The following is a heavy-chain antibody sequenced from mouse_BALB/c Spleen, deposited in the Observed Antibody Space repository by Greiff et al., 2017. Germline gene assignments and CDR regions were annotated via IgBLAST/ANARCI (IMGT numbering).Heavy chain of an antibody. J-gene: IGHJ2*01. Sequence: VKLMESGPGLVQPSQSLSITCTVSGFSLTSYGVHWVRQSPGKGLEWLGVIWSGGSTDYNAAFISRLSISKDNSKSQVFFKMNSLQANDTAIYYCARNWGLLRVFDYWGQGTTLTVSS. D-gene: IGHD2-3*01. V-gene: IGHV2-2*02. CDR3: ARNWGLLRVFDY. CDR1: GFSLTSYG. CDR2: IWSGGST.